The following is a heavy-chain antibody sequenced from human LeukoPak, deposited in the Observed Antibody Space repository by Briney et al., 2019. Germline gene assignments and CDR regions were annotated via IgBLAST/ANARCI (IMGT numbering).Heavy chain of an antibody. V-gene: IGHV4-38-2*02. Sequence: PSETLSLTCAVSGYSISSGYYWGWIRQPPGKGLEWIGSIYHSGSTYYNPSLKSRVTISVDTSKNQFSLKLSSVTAADTAVYYCARDQSSLIAGNWFDPWGQGTLVTVSS. D-gene: IGHD6-13*01. CDR3: ARDQSSLIAGNWFDP. CDR1: GYSISSGYY. J-gene: IGHJ5*02. CDR2: IYHSGST.